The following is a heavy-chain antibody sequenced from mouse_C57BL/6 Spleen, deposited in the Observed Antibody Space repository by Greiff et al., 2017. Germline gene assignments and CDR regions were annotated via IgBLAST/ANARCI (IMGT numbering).Heavy chain of an antibody. Sequence: VQLQQPGAELVKPGASVKLSCKASGYTFTSYWMHWVKQRPGQGLEWIGMIHPNSGSTNYNEKFKSKATLTVDKSSSTAYMQLSSLTSEDSAVYYCARDGDMNPYYFDYWGQGTTLTVSS. D-gene: IGHD2-3*01. CDR2: IHPNSGST. J-gene: IGHJ2*01. CDR3: ARDGDMNPYYFDY. V-gene: IGHV1-64*01. CDR1: GYTFTSYW.